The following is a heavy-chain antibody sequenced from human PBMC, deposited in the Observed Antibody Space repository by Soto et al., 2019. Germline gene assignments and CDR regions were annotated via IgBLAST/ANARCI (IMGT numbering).Heavy chain of an antibody. CDR3: ARRRLEPTGAFDI. J-gene: IGHJ3*02. CDR2: IDPSDSYI. D-gene: IGHD3-3*01. CDR1: GYTFSGHW. Sequence: PGESLKISCKTSGYTFSGHWISWVRQVPGRGLQWMGNIDPSDSYINYNPAFRGHVTFSVDKSISSAYLQWSSLKASDTAMYYCARRRLEPTGAFDIWGQGTMVTVSS. V-gene: IGHV5-10-1*01.